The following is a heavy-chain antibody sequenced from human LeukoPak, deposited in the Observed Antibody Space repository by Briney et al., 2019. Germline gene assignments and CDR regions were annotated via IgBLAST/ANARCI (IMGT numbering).Heavy chain of an antibody. V-gene: IGHV1-69*13. CDR3: ARAGYCSSTSCYEDY. J-gene: IGHJ4*02. CDR1: GGTFSSYA. D-gene: IGHD2-2*01. CDR2: IIPIFGTA. Sequence: ASVKVSCKASGGTFSSYAISWVRQAPGHGLEWMGGIIPIFGTANYAQKFQGRVTITADESTSTAYMELSSLRSEDTAVYYCARAGYCSSTSCYEDYWGQGTLVTVSS.